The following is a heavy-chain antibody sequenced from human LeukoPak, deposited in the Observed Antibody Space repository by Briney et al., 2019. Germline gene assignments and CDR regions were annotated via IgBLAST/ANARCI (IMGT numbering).Heavy chain of an antibody. CDR1: GFTLSSYS. Sequence: PGGSLRLSCATSGFTLSSYSMHWVRQAPGKGLQWVSHIRSDGSTSYCADSVRGRFTIPRDNSKNTVYLQMNSLRPEDTAVYYCVKDRGAYDLDSWGQGTLVTVSS. V-gene: IGHV3-30*02. J-gene: IGHJ4*02. D-gene: IGHD4-17*01. CDR3: VKDRGAYDLDS. CDR2: IRSDGSTS.